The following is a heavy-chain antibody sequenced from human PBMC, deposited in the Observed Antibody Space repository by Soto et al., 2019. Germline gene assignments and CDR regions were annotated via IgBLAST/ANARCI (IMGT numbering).Heavy chain of an antibody. CDR3: ARGLRNYYGVDV. V-gene: IGHV3-74*01. J-gene: IGHJ6*02. D-gene: IGHD4-17*01. CDR1: GFTFSDYW. CDR2: IKFDGSIT. Sequence: EVQLVESGGGLVQPGGSLRLSCVASGFTFSDYWMHWVRQAPGKGLVWVSRIKFDGSITSHADSVKGRFTISRDNARNTVHLHMNSLRAEDTGVYYCARGLRNYYGVDVWGQGTTVTVSS.